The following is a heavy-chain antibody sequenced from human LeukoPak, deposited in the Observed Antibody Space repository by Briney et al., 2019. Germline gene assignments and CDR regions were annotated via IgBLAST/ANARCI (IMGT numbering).Heavy chain of an antibody. D-gene: IGHD3-22*01. CDR2: ISAYNGNT. CDR1: GYTFTSYG. J-gene: IGHJ4*02. CDR3: ARAEGYYYDSSGYYPLDY. V-gene: IGHV1-18*01. Sequence: ASVKVSCKASGYTFTSYGISWVRQAPGQGLEWMGWISAYNGNTNYAQKLQGRVTMTTDTSTSTAYMEPRSLRSDDTAVYYCARAEGYYYDSSGYYPLDYWGQGTLVTVSS.